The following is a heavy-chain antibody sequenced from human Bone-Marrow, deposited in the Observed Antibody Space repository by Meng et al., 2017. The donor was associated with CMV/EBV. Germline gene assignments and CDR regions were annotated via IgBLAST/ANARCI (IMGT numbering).Heavy chain of an antibody. CDR2: MNPNSGNT. CDR3: ARACSSTSCHTERDAFDI. J-gene: IGHJ3*02. Sequence: ASVKVSCKASGYTFTSYDINWVRQATGQGLEWMGWMNPNSGNTGYAQKFQGRVTITRNTSISTAYMELSSLRSEDTAVYYCARACSSTSCHTERDAFDIWGQGTMVTVSS. V-gene: IGHV1-8*03. CDR1: GYTFTSYD. D-gene: IGHD2-2*02.